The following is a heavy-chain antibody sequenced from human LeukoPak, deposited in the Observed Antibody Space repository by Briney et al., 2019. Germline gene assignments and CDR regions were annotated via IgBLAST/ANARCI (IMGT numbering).Heavy chain of an antibody. D-gene: IGHD7-27*01. V-gene: IGHV3-48*04. Sequence: GGSLRLSCAASGFTFSSYSMNWVRQAPGKGLEWVSYISSSSSTIYYADSVKGRFTISRDNAKNSLYLQMNSLRAEDTAVYYCARDRIGPWAADAFDIWGQGTMVTVSS. CDR2: ISSSSSTI. CDR3: ARDRIGPWAADAFDI. J-gene: IGHJ3*02. CDR1: GFTFSSYS.